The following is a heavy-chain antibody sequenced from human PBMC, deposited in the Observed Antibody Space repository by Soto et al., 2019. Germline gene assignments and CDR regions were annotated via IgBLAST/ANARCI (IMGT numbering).Heavy chain of an antibody. J-gene: IGHJ6*02. V-gene: IGHV1-46*01. CDR1: VNTFTRNK. D-gene: IGHD3-3*01. CDR3: ERDLNHDFWTEPYHFLGMDV. Sequence: ASVKVSCKVSVNTFTRNKIHWVRQAPGQGLEWMGMINPRDGSTTYAQTFRGRLIVTRDTSTTMVYMELSSLIFDDTAVYFCERDLNHDFWTEPYHFLGMDVCGQGTTVTVSS. CDR2: INPRDGST.